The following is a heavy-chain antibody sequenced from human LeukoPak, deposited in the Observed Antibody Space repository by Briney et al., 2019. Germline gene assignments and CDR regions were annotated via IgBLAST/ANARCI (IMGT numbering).Heavy chain of an antibody. CDR3: ARARAPIAQRAFDI. Sequence: GGSLRLSCAASGFTFSSYSMNWVRQAPGKGLEWVSSISSSSSYIYYAGSVKGRFTISRDNAKNSLYLQMNSLRAEDTAVYYCARARAPIAQRAFDIWGQGTMVTVSS. CDR1: GFTFSSYS. V-gene: IGHV3-21*01. CDR2: ISSSSSYI. D-gene: IGHD2-21*01. J-gene: IGHJ3*02.